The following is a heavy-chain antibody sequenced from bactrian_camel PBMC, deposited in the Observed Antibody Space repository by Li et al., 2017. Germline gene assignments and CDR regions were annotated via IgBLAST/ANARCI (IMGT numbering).Heavy chain of an antibody. V-gene: IGHV3S40*01. CDR3: AAELGHCPVVAGPYLIYNDFGY. D-gene: IGHD6*01. Sequence: VQLVESGEGSAQAGGSLTLSCTYSSENTYTGSRNCMGWFRQPPGKEREGVAAICTGGDSTYYADSVKGRFTISQDDAKNTVYLQMNSLKPGDTAMYYCAAELGHCPVVAGPYLIYNDFGYWGQGTQVTVS. CDR1: ENTYTGSRNC. J-gene: IGHJ6*01. CDR2: ICTGGDST.